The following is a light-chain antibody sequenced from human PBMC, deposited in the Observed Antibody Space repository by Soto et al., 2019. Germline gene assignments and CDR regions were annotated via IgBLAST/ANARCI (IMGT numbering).Light chain of an antibody. CDR1: RDIRND. V-gene: IGKV1-6*02. Sequence: AIQMTQSPSSLSASVGDRVTITCRASRDIRNDLGWYQQKPEKAPKILINAASSLQSSVPSRFSGSGSGPDFTLTISSLQPEDFATYYCLQDYNYPRTFGQGTRVEVK. CDR2: AAS. CDR3: LQDYNYPRT. J-gene: IGKJ1*01.